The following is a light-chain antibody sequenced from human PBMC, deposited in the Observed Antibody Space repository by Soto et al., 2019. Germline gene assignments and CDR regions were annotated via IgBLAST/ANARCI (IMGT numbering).Light chain of an antibody. V-gene: IGLV2-14*01. CDR3: YSYTTSSTYV. CDR1: SSDVGGYNY. Sequence: ALTQPASVSGSPGQSSTISCSGTSSDVGGYNYVSWYQQHPGKAPQVMIYDVSNRPSGVSNRFSGSKSGNTASLTISGLQAEDEADYYCYSYTTSSTYVFGTGTKVTVL. CDR2: DVS. J-gene: IGLJ1*01.